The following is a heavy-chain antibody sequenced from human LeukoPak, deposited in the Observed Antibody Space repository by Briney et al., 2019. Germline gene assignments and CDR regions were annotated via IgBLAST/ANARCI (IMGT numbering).Heavy chain of an antibody. D-gene: IGHD4-17*01. CDR3: AKVTTGAFDI. V-gene: IGHV3-53*01. Sequence: GGSLRLSCAASGFTFSDDYMTWIRQAPGKGLEWVSVIYSGGSTYYADSVKGRFTISRDNSKNTLYLQMNSLRAEDTAVYYCAKVTTGAFDIWGQGTMVTVSS. J-gene: IGHJ3*02. CDR1: GFTFSDDY. CDR2: IYSGGST.